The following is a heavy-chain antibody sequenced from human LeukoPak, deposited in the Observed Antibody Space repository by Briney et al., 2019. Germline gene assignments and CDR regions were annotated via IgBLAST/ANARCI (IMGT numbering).Heavy chain of an antibody. J-gene: IGHJ4*02. CDR3: VRDHQLRDPGC. Sequence: GGSLRLSCAASGFTITTNYMNWVRQAPGKGLDWVSSISGTSTYIDYADSVKGRFTISRDNAKNSLYLQMNSLRVEDTAVYYCVRDHQLRDPGCWGQGTLVTVSS. D-gene: IGHD5-24*01. V-gene: IGHV3-21*01. CDR2: ISGTSTYI. CDR1: GFTITTNY.